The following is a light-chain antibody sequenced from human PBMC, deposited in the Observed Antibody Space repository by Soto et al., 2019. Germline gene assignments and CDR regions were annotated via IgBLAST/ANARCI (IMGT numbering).Light chain of an antibody. Sequence: QSVLTQPASVSGSPGQSITISCTGTSSDVGSYNLVSWYQQHPGKAPKLMIYEGSRRPSGVSNRFSGSKSGKTASLIIPEIQADDQTDYYCCSYAGSSSHVFGPGTKYTIL. CDR2: EGS. V-gene: IGLV2-23*01. CDR3: CSYAGSSSHV. CDR1: SSDVGSYNL. J-gene: IGLJ1*01.